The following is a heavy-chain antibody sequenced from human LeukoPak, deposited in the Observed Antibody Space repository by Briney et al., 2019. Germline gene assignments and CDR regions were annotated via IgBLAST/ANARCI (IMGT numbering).Heavy chain of an antibody. J-gene: IGHJ6*02. CDR1: GYTFTGYY. Sequence: GASVKVSCKASGYTFTGYYMHWVRQAPGQGLEWMGWINPNSGGTNYAQKFQGWVTMTRDTSISTAYMELSRLRSDDTAVYYCARDPGRASSWYYYYGMDVWGQGTTVTVSS. D-gene: IGHD6-13*01. V-gene: IGHV1-2*04. CDR3: ARDPGRASSWYYYYGMDV. CDR2: INPNSGGT.